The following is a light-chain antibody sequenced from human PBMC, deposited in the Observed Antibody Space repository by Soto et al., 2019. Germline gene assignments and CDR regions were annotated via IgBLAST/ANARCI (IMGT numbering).Light chain of an antibody. V-gene: IGKV1-13*02. CDR1: QGIGSA. Sequence: AIQLTQSPSSLSASIGDRVTITCRARQGIGSALAWYQQALGKPPKLLIFDASTLENGVPSRFSGGGSGTDFTLTISSLQPEDFATYYCLLFNTYPQAFGGGTKVEIK. J-gene: IGKJ4*01. CDR2: DAS. CDR3: LLFNTYPQA.